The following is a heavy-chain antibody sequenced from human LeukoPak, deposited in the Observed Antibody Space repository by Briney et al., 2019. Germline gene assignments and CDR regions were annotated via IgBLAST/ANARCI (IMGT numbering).Heavy chain of an antibody. Sequence: RASVKVSCKASGYTFTSYGISWVRQAPGQGLERMGWISAYNGNTNYAQKLQGRVTMTTDTSTSTAYMELRSLRSDDTAVYYCATSGIGPAAGYYYYGMDVWGQGTTVTVSS. D-gene: IGHD2-2*01. CDR2: ISAYNGNT. V-gene: IGHV1-18*01. CDR3: ATSGIGPAAGYYYYGMDV. J-gene: IGHJ6*02. CDR1: GYTFTSYG.